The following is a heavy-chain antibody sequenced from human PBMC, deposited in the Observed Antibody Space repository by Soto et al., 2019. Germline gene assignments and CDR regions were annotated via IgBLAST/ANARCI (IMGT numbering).Heavy chain of an antibody. CDR1: GGSFSDYF. V-gene: IGHV4-34*01. CDR3: AGREFASSSFHYYYYAVDV. Sequence: QVQLQQWGAGLLKPSETLSLTCAVYGGSFSDYFWTWIRQPPGKGLEWIGEINHSGSTNFNPSLKSRVAISADMSRNQFSLRVTSVTAADTAVYYCAGREFASSSFHYYYYAVDVWGQGTTVTVSS. D-gene: IGHD6-6*01. J-gene: IGHJ6*02. CDR2: INHSGST.